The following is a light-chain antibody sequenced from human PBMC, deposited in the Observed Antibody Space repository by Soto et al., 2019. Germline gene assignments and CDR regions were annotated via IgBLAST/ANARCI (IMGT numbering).Light chain of an antibody. CDR2: AAS. J-gene: IGKJ3*01. CDR1: QSVSGN. V-gene: IGKV3-15*01. Sequence: EIVMTQSPATLSVSPGERATLSCRASQSVSGNLAWYQQKPGQAPRLLIYAASTRATGIPARFSGSGSGTEFTLTITSLQSEDFEVYYYQQYNNWPPITFGPGTKVDIK. CDR3: QQYNNWPPIT.